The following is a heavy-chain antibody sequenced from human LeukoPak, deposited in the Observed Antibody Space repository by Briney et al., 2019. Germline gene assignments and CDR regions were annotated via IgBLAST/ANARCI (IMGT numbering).Heavy chain of an antibody. CDR3: ARVPNSSGYSY. D-gene: IGHD3-22*01. CDR2: IIPILGTA. Sequence: SVKVSCKASGGTFSSYAISWVQQAPGQGLEWMGGIIPILGTANYAQKFQGRVTITTGESTSTAYMELSSLRSEDTAVYYCARVPNSSGYSYWGQGTLVTVSS. CDR1: GGTFSSYA. V-gene: IGHV1-69*05. J-gene: IGHJ4*02.